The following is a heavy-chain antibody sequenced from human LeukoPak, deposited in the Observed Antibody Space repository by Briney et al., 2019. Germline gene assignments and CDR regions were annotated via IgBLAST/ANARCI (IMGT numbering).Heavy chain of an antibody. V-gene: IGHV3-43*01. CDR1: GFNFDRYT. CDR3: AKELDTMFFDY. D-gene: IGHD3-10*02. J-gene: IGHJ4*02. CDR2: AGWAGGTT. Sequence: GGSLRLSCATSGFNFDRYTIHWVRQAPGKGLEWVSLAGWAGGTTFYSDSVRGRFTISRDSGRKSVYLQVNSLTTDDTAFYFCAKELDTMFFDYWGQGTLVTVSS.